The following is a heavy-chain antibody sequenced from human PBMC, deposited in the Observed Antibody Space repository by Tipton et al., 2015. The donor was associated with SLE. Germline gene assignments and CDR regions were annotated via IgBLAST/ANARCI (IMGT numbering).Heavy chain of an antibody. CDR1: GGSISNYY. V-gene: IGHV4-59*12. CDR3: ARGPVGSGHYSSSDAFDF. J-gene: IGHJ3*01. D-gene: IGHD3-22*01. Sequence: TLSLTCTVSGGSISNYYWNWIRQPPGKGLEWIGSIYHSGSTFYNPSLKSRFTMSIDTAKNQFSLKVSSVTAADTAIYYCARGPVGSGHYSSSDAFDFWGQGTMVTVSS. CDR2: IYHSGST.